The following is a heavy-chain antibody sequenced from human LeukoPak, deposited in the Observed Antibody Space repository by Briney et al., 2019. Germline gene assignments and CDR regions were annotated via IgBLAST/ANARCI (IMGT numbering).Heavy chain of an antibody. D-gene: IGHD3-22*01. V-gene: IGHV3-21*01. CDR2: ISSSSSYI. Sequence: GALRPSCAAFGIPFRCYSMNWGRPAPGKGLGGVSSISSSSSYIYYADSVKGRFTISRDNAKNSLYLQMNSLRAEDTAVYYCARSPYYDRDFNYWGQGTLVTVSS. J-gene: IGHJ4*02. CDR3: ARSPYYDRDFNY. CDR1: GIPFRCYS.